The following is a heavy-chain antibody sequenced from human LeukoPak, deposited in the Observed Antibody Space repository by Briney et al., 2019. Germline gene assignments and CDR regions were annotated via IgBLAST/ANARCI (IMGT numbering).Heavy chain of an antibody. CDR1: GGSISSYY. CDR3: ARLLPTIFGVP. V-gene: IGHV4-34*01. CDR2: INHSGST. J-gene: IGHJ4*02. D-gene: IGHD3-3*01. Sequence: PSETLSLTCTVSGGSISSYYWSWIRQPPGKGLEWIGEINHSGSTNYNPSLKSRVTISVDTSKNQFSLKLSSVTAADTAVYYCARLLPTIFGVPWGQGTLVTVSS.